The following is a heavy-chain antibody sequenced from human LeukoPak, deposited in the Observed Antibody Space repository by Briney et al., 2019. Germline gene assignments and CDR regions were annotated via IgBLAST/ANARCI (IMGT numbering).Heavy chain of an antibody. CDR3: ARDSYYYDSSGYYLA. D-gene: IGHD3-22*01. J-gene: IGHJ5*02. V-gene: IGHV3-23*01. Sequence: GGSLRLSCAASGFTFSSYAMSWVRQAPGKGLEWVSAISGSGGSTYYADSVKGRFTISRDNSKNTLYLQMNSLRAEDTAVYYCARDSYYYDSSGYYLAWGQGTLVTVSS. CDR2: ISGSGGST. CDR1: GFTFSSYA.